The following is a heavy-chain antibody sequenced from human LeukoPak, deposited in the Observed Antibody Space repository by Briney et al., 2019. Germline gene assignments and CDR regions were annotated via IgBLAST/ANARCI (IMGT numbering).Heavy chain of an antibody. Sequence: ASETLSLTCTVSGGSISSYYWSWIRQPAGKGLEWIGRIYRSGITHHNPSLVSRVTMSVDTSKSQFSLQLSSVTAADTAVYYCARLRTAATFFDFWGQGTLVTVSA. CDR1: GGSISSYY. CDR2: IYRSGIT. D-gene: IGHD2-15*01. CDR3: ARLRTAATFFDF. V-gene: IGHV4-4*07. J-gene: IGHJ4*02.